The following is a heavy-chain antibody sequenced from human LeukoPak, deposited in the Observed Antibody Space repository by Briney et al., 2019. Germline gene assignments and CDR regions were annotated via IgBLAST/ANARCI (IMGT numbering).Heavy chain of an antibody. CDR3: ARRMTTLRYFDY. D-gene: IGHD5/OR15-5a*01. V-gene: IGHV4-38-2*02. Sequence: SETLSLTCTVSGYSISSGYYWGWIRQPPGKGLEWIGGIYHSGSTYYNPSLKSRVTISVDTSKNQFSLKPGSVTAADTAVYYCARRMTTLRYFDYWGQGTLVTVSS. CDR1: GYSISSGYY. J-gene: IGHJ4*02. CDR2: IYHSGST.